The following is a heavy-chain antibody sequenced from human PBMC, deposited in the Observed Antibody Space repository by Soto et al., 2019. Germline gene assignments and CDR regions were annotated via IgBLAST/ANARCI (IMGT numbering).Heavy chain of an antibody. CDR1: GFTVSSNY. J-gene: IGHJ6*02. CDR2: ISSSSFSI. CDR3: ARNESSDIYGMDV. V-gene: IGHV3-21*01. Sequence: PGGSLRLSCAASGFTVSSNYMSWVRQAPGKGLEWVSSISSSSFSINYADSVKGRFSISRDNAQNSLHLQMNNLRAEDTAVYYCARNESSDIYGMDVWGQGTTVTVSS.